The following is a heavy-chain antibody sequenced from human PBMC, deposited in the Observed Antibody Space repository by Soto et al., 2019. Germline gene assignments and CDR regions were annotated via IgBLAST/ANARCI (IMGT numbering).Heavy chain of an antibody. CDR3: AHIVVAGLGYYFDY. V-gene: IGHV2-5*02. CDR2: IYWDDDK. J-gene: IGHJ4*02. CDR1: GFSLSSTRMA. Sequence: QITLKESGPTLVKPTQTLTLTCTFSGFSLSSTRMAVGWIRQPPGKALEWLVLIYWDDDKRYSPFLKSRPTITKATSKNQVVLTISNMDPVDTARYFCAHIVVAGLGYYFDYWGQGTLVTVSS. D-gene: IGHD6-19*01.